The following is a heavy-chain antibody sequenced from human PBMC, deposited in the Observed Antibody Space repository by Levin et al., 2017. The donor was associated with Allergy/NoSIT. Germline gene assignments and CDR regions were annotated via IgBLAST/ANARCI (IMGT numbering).Heavy chain of an antibody. V-gene: IGHV3-11*01. CDR2: ISQSGTTI. J-gene: IGHJ4*02. D-gene: IGHD1-1*01. Sequence: PGGSLRLSCAASGFTFSDFYMTWIRQAPGKGLEWLSHISQSGTTIKYAESVKGRFTISRDNAKTSLFLQLNSLRAEDTAVYYCARDSTYLQLPYWGQGTLVAVSP. CDR3: ARDSTYLQLPY. CDR1: GFTFSDFY.